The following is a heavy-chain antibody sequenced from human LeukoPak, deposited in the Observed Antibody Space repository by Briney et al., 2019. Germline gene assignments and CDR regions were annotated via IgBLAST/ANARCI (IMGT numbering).Heavy chain of an antibody. Sequence: ASVKVSCKASGYTFTSYDINWVRQATGQGLEWMGWMNPNSGNTGYAQKFQGRVTITADKSTSTAYMELSSLRSEDTAVYYRARDRETYYYGSGSYYKNAFDIWGQGTMVTVSS. D-gene: IGHD3-10*01. J-gene: IGHJ3*02. V-gene: IGHV1-8*03. CDR1: GYTFTSYD. CDR2: MNPNSGNT. CDR3: ARDRETYYYGSGSYYKNAFDI.